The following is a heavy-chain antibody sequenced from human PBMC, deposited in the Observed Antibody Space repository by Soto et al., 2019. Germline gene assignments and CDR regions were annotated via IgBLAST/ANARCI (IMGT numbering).Heavy chain of an antibody. D-gene: IGHD3-9*01. Sequence: KPSETLSLTCTVSGGSISSYYWSWIRQPPGKGLEWIGYIYYSGSTNYNPSLKSRVTISVDTSKNQFSLKLSSVTAADTAVYYCAREAPLNRYFDWLGQGTLVTVSS. CDR2: IYYSGST. J-gene: IGHJ4*02. CDR1: GGSISSYY. CDR3: AREAPLNRYFDW. V-gene: IGHV4-59*01.